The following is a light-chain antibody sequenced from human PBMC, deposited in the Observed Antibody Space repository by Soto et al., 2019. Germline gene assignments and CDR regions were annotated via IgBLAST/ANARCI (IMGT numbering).Light chain of an antibody. Sequence: QSVLTQPASVSGSPGQSITISCTATSSDIADYGSVSWHQQHPGKAPKLMIYDVSNRPSGVSNCFSGSKSGNTASLTISGLQAEDEADYYCSSSSTRGLYVFGAGTKLTVL. V-gene: IGLV2-14*01. CDR2: DVS. CDR1: SSDIADYGS. CDR3: SSSSTRGLYV. J-gene: IGLJ1*01.